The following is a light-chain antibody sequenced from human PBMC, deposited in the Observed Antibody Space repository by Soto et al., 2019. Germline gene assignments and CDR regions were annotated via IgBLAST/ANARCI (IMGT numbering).Light chain of an antibody. CDR2: DAS. Sequence: AIQFTQSPSSLSASVGDRVTITCRASQGISGALAWYQQKPGRAPTLLIYDASSLESGVPSRFSGSESGTDFTLTISSLQAEDFATYYCQQFHTYPVTFGQGTRLEIK. V-gene: IGKV1-13*02. CDR3: QQFHTYPVT. CDR1: QGISGA. J-gene: IGKJ5*01.